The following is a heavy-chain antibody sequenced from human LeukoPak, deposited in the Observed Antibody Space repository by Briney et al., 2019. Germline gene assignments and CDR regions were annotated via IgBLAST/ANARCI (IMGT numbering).Heavy chain of an antibody. CDR3: ASRGVVTGAFDI. J-gene: IGHJ3*02. D-gene: IGHD4-23*01. CDR2: ISGSGDST. CDR1: GFTFSNYG. Sequence: GGSLRLSCAASGFTFSNYGMSWVRQAPGKGLEWVSSISGSGDSTYYADSVKGRFTISRDNSKNTLYLQMNSLRVEDTAVYYCASRGVVTGAFDIWGQGTMVTVSS. V-gene: IGHV3-23*01.